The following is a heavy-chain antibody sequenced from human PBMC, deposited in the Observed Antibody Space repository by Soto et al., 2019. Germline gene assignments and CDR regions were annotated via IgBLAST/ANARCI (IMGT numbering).Heavy chain of an antibody. CDR3: ARDPYYDSRHDYGMDV. CDR1: GYTFTGYY. V-gene: IGHV1-2*04. CDR2: INPNSGGT. D-gene: IGHD3-22*01. J-gene: IGHJ6*02. Sequence: GASVKVSCKASGYTFTGYYMHWVRQAPGQGLEWMGWINPNSGGTNYAQKFQGWVTMTRDTSISTAYMELSRLRSDDTAVYYCARDPYYDSRHDYGMDVWGQGTTVTVSS.